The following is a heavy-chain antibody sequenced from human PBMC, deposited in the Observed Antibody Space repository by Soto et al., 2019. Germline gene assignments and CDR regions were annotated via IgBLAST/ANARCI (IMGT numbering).Heavy chain of an antibody. V-gene: IGHV1-18*04. CDR3: ARDPAPVARPLDFDY. Sequence: ASVHVSCKASGYTFTSYGISWVRQAPGQGLEWMGWISAYNGNTNYAQKLQGRVTMTTDTSTSTAYMELRSLRSDDTAVYYCARDPAPVARPLDFDYWGQGTLVTVSS. D-gene: IGHD2-15*01. J-gene: IGHJ4*02. CDR1: GYTFTSYG. CDR2: ISAYNGNT.